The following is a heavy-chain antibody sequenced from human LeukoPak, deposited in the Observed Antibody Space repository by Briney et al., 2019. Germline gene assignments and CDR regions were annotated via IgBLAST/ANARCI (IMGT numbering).Heavy chain of an antibody. CDR2: IYYSGST. CDR1: GGSISSGGYY. CDR3: AKLDTAMVGNFDY. D-gene: IGHD5-18*01. J-gene: IGHJ4*02. V-gene: IGHV4-31*03. Sequence: PSQTLSLTCTVSGGSISSGGYYWSWIRQHPGKGLEWIGYIYYSGSTYYNPSLKSRVTISVDTSKNQFSLKLSSVTAADTAVYYCAKLDTAMVGNFDYWGQGTLVTVSS.